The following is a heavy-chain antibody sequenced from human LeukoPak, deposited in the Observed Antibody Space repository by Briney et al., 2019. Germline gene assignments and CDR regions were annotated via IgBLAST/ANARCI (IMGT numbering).Heavy chain of an antibody. J-gene: IGHJ4*01. CDR3: ARVLAGATYFDY. CDR1: GFTFSSYG. Sequence: GRSLRLSCAASGFTFSSYGMNWVRQAPGKGLEWVSSISTTSRYIYYADSVQGRFTVTRDNAKNSLSLQMNSLRADDTAVYYCARVLAGATYFDYWGQGTLVTVSS. D-gene: IGHD1-26*01. CDR2: ISTTSRYI. V-gene: IGHV3-21*01.